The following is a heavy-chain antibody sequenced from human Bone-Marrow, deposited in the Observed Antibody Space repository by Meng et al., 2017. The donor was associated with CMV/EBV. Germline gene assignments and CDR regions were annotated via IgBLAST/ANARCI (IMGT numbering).Heavy chain of an antibody. D-gene: IGHD6-13*01. CDR2: ISAYNGNT. V-gene: IGHV1-18*01. CDR1: GYTFTSYG. CDR3: ARENWAGSSSWYGVDPTINYGMDV. Sequence: ASVKVSCKASGYTFTSYGISWVRQAPGQGLEWMGWISAYNGNTNYAQKLQGRVTMTTDTSTSTAYMELRSLRSDDTAVYYCARENWAGSSSWYGVDPTINYGMDVWGQATTVTVSS. J-gene: IGHJ6*02.